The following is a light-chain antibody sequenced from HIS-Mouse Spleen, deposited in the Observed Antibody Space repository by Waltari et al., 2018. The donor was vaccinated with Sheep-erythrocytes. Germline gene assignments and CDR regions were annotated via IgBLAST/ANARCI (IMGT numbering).Light chain of an antibody. Sequence: DIKMTQSPSSLSASVGDRVTITCPASQSISSYLNWYQQKPGKAPKLLIYAASSLQSGVPSRFSGSGSGTDFTLTISSLQPEDFATYYCQQSYSTPYTFGQGTKLEIK. V-gene: IGKV1-39*01. CDR3: QQSYSTPYT. CDR2: AAS. CDR1: QSISSY. J-gene: IGKJ2*01.